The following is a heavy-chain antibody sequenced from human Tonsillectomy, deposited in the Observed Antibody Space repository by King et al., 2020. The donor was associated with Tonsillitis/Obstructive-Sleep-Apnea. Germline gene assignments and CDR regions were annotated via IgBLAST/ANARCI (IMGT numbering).Heavy chain of an antibody. V-gene: IGHV3-30*18. D-gene: IGHD5-12*01. CDR1: GFTFSSYG. Sequence: VQLVESGGGVVQPGRSLRLSCAASGFTFSSYGMHWVRQAPGKGLEWVAVISYDGSNKYYADSVKGRFTISRDNSKNTLYLQMNSLRAEDTAVYYCAKAPGRVATPSIDYWGQGTLVTVSS. CDR2: ISYDGSNK. CDR3: AKAPGRVATPSIDY. J-gene: IGHJ4*02.